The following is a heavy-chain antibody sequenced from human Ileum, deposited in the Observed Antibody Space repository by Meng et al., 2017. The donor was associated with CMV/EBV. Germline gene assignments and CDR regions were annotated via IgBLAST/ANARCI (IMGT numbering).Heavy chain of an antibody. Sequence: EGQLVESGGGLVQPGGSLRLSCAASGVTFSNFYMNWVRQAPGKGLEWVSSISGSGNNKYYADSVKGRFTISRDNAKNSLYLQMNSLRAEDTAVYYCARDQGVCTYWGQGTLVTVS. D-gene: IGHD3-10*01. CDR1: GVTFSNFY. CDR3: ARDQGVCTY. CDR2: ISGSGNNK. J-gene: IGHJ4*02. V-gene: IGHV3-21*02.